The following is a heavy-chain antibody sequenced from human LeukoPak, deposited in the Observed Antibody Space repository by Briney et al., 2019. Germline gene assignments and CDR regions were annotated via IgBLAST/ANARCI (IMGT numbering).Heavy chain of an antibody. D-gene: IGHD3-22*01. CDR3: ARRDYYDSSGYYH. CDR1: GGSISSSSYY. V-gene: IGHV4-39*01. J-gene: IGHJ5*02. CDR2: IYYSGST. Sequence: KPSEILSLTCTVSGGSISSSSYYWGWIRQPPGKGLEWIGSIYYSGSTYYNPSLKSRVTISVDTSKNQFSLKLSSVTAADTAVYYCARRDYYDSSGYYHWGQGTLVTVSS.